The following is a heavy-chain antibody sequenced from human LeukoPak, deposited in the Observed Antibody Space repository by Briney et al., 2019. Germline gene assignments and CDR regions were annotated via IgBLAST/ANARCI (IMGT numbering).Heavy chain of an antibody. CDR1: GGSISPYY. J-gene: IGHJ4*02. Sequence: PSETLSLTCTVSGGSISPYYWSWVRLPPGKGLEWVGYIFYSGSTNCNPSLKSRVTISLDASKKQFSLKLTSVAAADTAVYYCAKDPAYSSSWYLYFDYWGQGTLVTVSS. CDR3: AKDPAYSSSWYLYFDY. D-gene: IGHD6-13*01. CDR2: IFYSGST. V-gene: IGHV4-59*01.